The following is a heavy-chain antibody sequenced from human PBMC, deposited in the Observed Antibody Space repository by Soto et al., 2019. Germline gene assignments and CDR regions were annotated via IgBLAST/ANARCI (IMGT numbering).Heavy chain of an antibody. D-gene: IGHD3-9*01. CDR2: INPNSGGT. V-gene: IGHV1-2*02. J-gene: IGHJ5*02. Sequence: KVSCKASGYTFTGYYMHWVRQAPGHGLEWMGWINPNSGGTNYAQKFQGRVTMTRDTSISTAYMELSRLGSDDTAVYYCAKDILTYYDSWTRQRGFDTWGQGTRVTVSA. CDR1: GYTFTGYY. CDR3: AKDILTYYDSWTRQRGFDT.